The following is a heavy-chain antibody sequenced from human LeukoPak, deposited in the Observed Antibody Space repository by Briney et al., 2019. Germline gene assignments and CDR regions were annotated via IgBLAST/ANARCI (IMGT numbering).Heavy chain of an antibody. CDR2: IYYSGST. V-gene: IGHV4-59*12. J-gene: IGHJ4*02. D-gene: IGHD1-26*01. Sequence: PSETLSLTCTVSGGSISSYYWSWIRQPPGKGLEWIGYIYYSGSTNYNPSLKSRVTMSVDTSKNQFSLKLSSVTAADTAVYYCARGAGISGTYYYYWGQGTLVTVSS. CDR1: GGSISSYY. CDR3: ARGAGISGTYYYY.